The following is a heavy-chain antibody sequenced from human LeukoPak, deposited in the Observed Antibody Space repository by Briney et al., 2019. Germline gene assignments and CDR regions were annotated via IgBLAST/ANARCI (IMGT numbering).Heavy chain of an antibody. Sequence: SETLSLTCTVSGGSISSSSYYWGWIRQPPGKGLEWIGSISYSGSTYYNPSLKSRVTISVDTSKNQFSLKLSSVAAADTAVYYCARSGGSYDYWGQGTLVTVSS. J-gene: IGHJ4*02. CDR3: ARSGGSYDY. CDR2: ISYSGST. D-gene: IGHD1-26*01. CDR1: GGSISSSSYY. V-gene: IGHV4-39*01.